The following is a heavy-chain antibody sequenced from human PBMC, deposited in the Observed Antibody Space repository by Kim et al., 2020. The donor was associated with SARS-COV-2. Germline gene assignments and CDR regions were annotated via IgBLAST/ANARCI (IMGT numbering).Heavy chain of an antibody. Sequence: GGSLRLSCAASGFTFSSYGMHWVRQAPGKGLEWVAVISYDGSNKYYADSVKGRFTISRDNSKNTLYLQMNSLRAEDTAVYYCAKSFRSSSSWEQGSLFDIWGQGTMVTVSS. J-gene: IGHJ3*02. CDR1: GFTFSSYG. V-gene: IGHV3-30*18. CDR3: AKSFRSSSSWEQGSLFDI. D-gene: IGHD6-13*01. CDR2: ISYDGSNK.